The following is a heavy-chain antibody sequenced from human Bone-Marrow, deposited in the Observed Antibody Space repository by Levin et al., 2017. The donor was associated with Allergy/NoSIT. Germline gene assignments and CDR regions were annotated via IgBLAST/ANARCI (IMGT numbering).Heavy chain of an antibody. Sequence: PGGSLRLSCAASGFTFSSYSMNWVRQAPGKGLEWVSYISSSSSTIYYADSVKGRFTISRDNAKNSLYLQMNSLRAEDTAVYYCARDSYGITGTIMLAHWGQGTLVTVSS. CDR3: ARDSYGITGTIMLAH. J-gene: IGHJ4*02. V-gene: IGHV3-48*01. CDR2: ISSSSSTI. CDR1: GFTFSSYS. D-gene: IGHD1-20*01.